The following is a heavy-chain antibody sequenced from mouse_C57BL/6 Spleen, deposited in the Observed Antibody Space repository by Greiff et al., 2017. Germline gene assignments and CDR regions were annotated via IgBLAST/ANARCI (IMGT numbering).Heavy chain of an antibody. D-gene: IGHD1-1*01. J-gene: IGHJ1*03. CDR2: ISSGGSYT. CDR3: ARYGSTHWYFDV. CDR1: GFTFSSYG. Sequence: EVMLVESGGDLVKPGGSLKLSCAASGFTFSSYGMSWVRQTPDKRLEWVATISSGGSYTYYPDSVKGRFTISRDNAKNTLYLQMSSLKSEDTAMYYCARYGSTHWYFDVWGTGTTVTVSS. V-gene: IGHV5-6*01.